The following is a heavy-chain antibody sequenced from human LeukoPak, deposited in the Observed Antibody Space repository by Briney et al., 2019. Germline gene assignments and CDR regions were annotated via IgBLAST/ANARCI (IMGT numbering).Heavy chain of an antibody. J-gene: IGHJ4*02. D-gene: IGHD4-23*01. CDR1: GGSISSSSYY. CDR3: ASMLRWLDY. V-gene: IGHV4-39*07. CDR2: IYYSGST. Sequence: PSETLSLTCTVSGGSISSSSYYWGWMRQPPGKGLEWIGSIYYSGSTHYNPSLKSRVTISVDTSKNQFSLKLSSVTAADTAVYYWASMLRWLDYWGQGNPVTVSS.